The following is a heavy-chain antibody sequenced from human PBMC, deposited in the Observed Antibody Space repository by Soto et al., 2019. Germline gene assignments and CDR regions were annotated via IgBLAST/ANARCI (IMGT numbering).Heavy chain of an antibody. CDR1: GYTFTSYG. CDR3: ARDRSGLLVDP. J-gene: IGHJ5*02. CDR2: ISAYNGNT. D-gene: IGHD6-19*01. Sequence: ASVKVSCKASGYTFTSYGISWVRQAPGQGLERMGWISAYNGNTNYAQKLRGRVTMTTDTSTSTAYMELRSLRSDDTAVYYCARDRSGLLVDPWGQGTLVTVSS. V-gene: IGHV1-18*01.